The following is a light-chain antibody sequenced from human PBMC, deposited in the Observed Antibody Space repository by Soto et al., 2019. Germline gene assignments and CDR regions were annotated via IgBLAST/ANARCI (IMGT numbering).Light chain of an antibody. V-gene: IGLV2-14*01. Sequence: QSVLTQPASVSGSPGQSITISCTGTSSDVGDYDYVSWYQQHPGKAPKLMFYDVSNRPSGVSNRFSGSKSGNTASLTISGLQAEDEGEYYCSSYTSSGTLVLFGGGTKLTVL. CDR1: SSDVGDYDY. CDR2: DVS. CDR3: SSYTSSGTLVL. J-gene: IGLJ2*01.